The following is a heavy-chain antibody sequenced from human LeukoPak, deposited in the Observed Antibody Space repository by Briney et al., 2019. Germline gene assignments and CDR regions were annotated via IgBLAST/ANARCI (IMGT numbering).Heavy chain of an antibody. Sequence: SETLSLTCAVYGGSFSGYYWSWIRQPPGKWLEWIGEINHSGSTNYNPSLKSRVTISVDTSKNQFSLKLSSVTAADTAVYYCARHNRGVPPRRYFDYWGQGTLVTVSS. CDR1: GGSFSGYY. V-gene: IGHV4-34*01. D-gene: IGHD3-10*01. J-gene: IGHJ4*02. CDR3: ARHNRGVPPRRYFDY. CDR2: INHSGST.